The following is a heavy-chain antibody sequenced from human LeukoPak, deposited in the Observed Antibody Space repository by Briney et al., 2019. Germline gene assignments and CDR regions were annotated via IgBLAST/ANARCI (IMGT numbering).Heavy chain of an antibody. D-gene: IGHD4-17*01. CDR3: ARGGDYPFDY. CDR2: INSGGSST. J-gene: IGHJ4*02. V-gene: IGHV3-74*01. Sequence: GGSLRLSCAASDFTVSSNYLTWVRQAPGKGLVWVSRINSGGSSTSHADSVKGRFTISRDNAKNTLYLQMNSLRAEDTAVYYCARGGDYPFDYWGQGTLVTVSS. CDR1: DFTVSSNY.